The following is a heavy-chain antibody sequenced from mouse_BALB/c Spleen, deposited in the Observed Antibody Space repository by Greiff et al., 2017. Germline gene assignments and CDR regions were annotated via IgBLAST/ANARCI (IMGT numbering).Heavy chain of an antibody. CDR2: ISSGSSTI. CDR1: GFTFSSFG. V-gene: IGHV5-17*02. D-gene: IGHD4-1*01. Sequence: EVQRVESGGGLVQPGGSRKLSCAASGFTFSSFGMHWVRQAPEKGLEWVAYISSGSSTIYYADTVKGRFTISRDNPKNTLFLQMTSLRSEDTAMYYCARNWDYWYFDVWGAWTTVTVSS. CDR3: ARNWDYWYFDV. J-gene: IGHJ1*01.